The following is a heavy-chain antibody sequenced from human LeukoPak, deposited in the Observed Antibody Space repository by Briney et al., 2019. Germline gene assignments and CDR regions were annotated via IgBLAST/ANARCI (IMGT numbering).Heavy chain of an antibody. D-gene: IGHD1-26*01. CDR2: IYTSGST. Sequence: PSETLSLTCTVSGGSISSYYWSWIRQPAGKGLEWIGRIYTSGSTNYNPSLKSRVTMSVDTSKNQFSLKLSPVTAADTAVYYCARVIVGATLGAFDIWGQGTMVTVSS. CDR1: GGSISSYY. J-gene: IGHJ3*02. CDR3: ARVIVGATLGAFDI. V-gene: IGHV4-4*07.